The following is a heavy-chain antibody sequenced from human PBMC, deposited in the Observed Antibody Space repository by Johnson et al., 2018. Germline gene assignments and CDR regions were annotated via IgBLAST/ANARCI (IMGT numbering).Heavy chain of an antibody. CDR3: AKGGYSTSSGYSGMDV. Sequence: QVQLVQSGGGVVQPGRSLRLSCAASGFTFSTYGMHWVRQAPGEGLEWVALISYDGSYKYYGDSVKGRFTISRDNSRNTLYLQMNSRRAEERAVYYCAKGGYSTSSGYSGMDVWGQGTTVTVSS. D-gene: IGHD6-13*01. CDR1: GFTFSTYG. CDR2: ISYDGSYK. J-gene: IGHJ6*02. V-gene: IGHV3-30*18.